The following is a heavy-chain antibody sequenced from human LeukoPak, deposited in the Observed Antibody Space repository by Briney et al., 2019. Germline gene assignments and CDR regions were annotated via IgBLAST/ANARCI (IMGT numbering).Heavy chain of an antibody. Sequence: PSETLSLTCTVSNGSISGYYWSWIRLPPGKGLEWIGYIHYTGITRYNPSLKSRVTMSVDTSKNQFSLRLTSVTAADTALYFCSRHNRPTDRGGYYEDYWGQGTLVTVSS. D-gene: IGHD3-22*01. J-gene: IGHJ4*02. V-gene: IGHV4-59*08. CDR1: NGSISGYY. CDR3: SRHNRPTDRGGYYEDY. CDR2: IHYTGIT.